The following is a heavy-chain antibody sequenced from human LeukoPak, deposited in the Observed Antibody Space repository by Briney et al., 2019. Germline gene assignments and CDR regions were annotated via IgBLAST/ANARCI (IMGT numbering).Heavy chain of an antibody. Sequence: GGSLRLSCAASGFTFSTYWMSWVRQAPGKGLEWVANIKQDGSEKYYVDSVKGRFTISRDNAKNSLYLQMNSLRAEDTAVYYCARGDYYDYVWGSYPAAFDIWGQGTMDTVSS. J-gene: IGHJ3*02. CDR1: GFTFSTYW. CDR2: IKQDGSEK. CDR3: ARGDYYDYVWGSYPAAFDI. V-gene: IGHV3-7*01. D-gene: IGHD3-16*02.